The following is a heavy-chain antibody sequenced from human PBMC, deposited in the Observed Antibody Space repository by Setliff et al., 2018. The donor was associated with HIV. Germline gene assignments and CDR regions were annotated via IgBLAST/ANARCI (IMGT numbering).Heavy chain of an antibody. CDR2: IRYDGSNK. D-gene: IGHD6-25*01. Sequence: GGSLRLSCAASGFTFSSYGMHWVRQAPGKGLEWVAFIRYDGSNKYYADSVKGRFTISRDNSKSVVYLQMNSLRAEDTAVYYCVQGGLSSGWGSFWGQGTLVTVSS. CDR3: VQGGLSSGWGSF. CDR1: GFTFSSYG. J-gene: IGHJ4*02. V-gene: IGHV3-30*02.